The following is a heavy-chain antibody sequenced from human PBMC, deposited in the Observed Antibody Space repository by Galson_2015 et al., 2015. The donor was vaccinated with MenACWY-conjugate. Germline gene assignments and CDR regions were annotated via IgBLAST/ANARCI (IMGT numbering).Heavy chain of an antibody. Sequence: QSGAEVKKPGESLQISCKASGYTFTSYYMHWVRQAPGQGLEWMGIINPSGGSTSYAQKFQGRVTMTRDTSTSTVYMELSSLRSEDTAVYYCASRSGYVPSINAFDIWGQGTMVTVSS. CDR1: GYTFTSYY. V-gene: IGHV1-46*01. D-gene: IGHD5-12*01. J-gene: IGHJ3*02. CDR2: INPSGGST. CDR3: ASRSGYVPSINAFDI.